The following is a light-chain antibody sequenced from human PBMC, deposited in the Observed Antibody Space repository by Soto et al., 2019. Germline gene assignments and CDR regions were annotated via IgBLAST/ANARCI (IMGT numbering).Light chain of an antibody. CDR1: QSVSTH. CDR3: QQYYDWPPKYT. Sequence: EIVMTQSPATLSVSPGERVTLPCRASQSVSTHLAWYQQRPGQAPRLLIYGASTRATGVPGRFSGSGSGTEFTLTISSLQSKDFALYFCQQYYDWPPKYTFGQGTKLEIK. V-gene: IGKV3-15*01. CDR2: GAS. J-gene: IGKJ2*01.